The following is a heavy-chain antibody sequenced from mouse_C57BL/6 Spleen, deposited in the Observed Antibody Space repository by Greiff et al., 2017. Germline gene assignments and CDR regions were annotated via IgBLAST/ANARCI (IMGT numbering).Heavy chain of an antibody. V-gene: IGHV1-54*01. Sequence: VKLQESGAELVRPGTSVKVSCKASGYAFTNYLIEWVKQRPGQGLEWIGVINPGSGGTNYNEKFKGKATLTADKSSSTAYMQLSSLTSEDSAVYFCARDELDWYFDVWGTGTTVTVSS. CDR3: ARDELDWYFDV. CDR1: GYAFTNYL. CDR2: INPGSGGT. J-gene: IGHJ1*03.